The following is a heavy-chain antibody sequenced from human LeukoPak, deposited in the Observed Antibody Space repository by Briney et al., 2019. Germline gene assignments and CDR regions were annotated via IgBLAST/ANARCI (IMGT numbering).Heavy chain of an antibody. V-gene: IGHV3-23*01. CDR3: AKLTVTYYFDY. J-gene: IGHJ4*02. CDR1: VFTFDDYG. CDR2: ISGSGGST. D-gene: IGHD4-17*01. Sequence: GGSLRLSCAASVFTFDDYGMHWVRQAPGKGLEWVSAISGSGGSTYYADSVKGRFTISRDNSKNTLYLQMNSLRAEDTAVYYCAKLTVTYYFDYWGQGTLVTVSS.